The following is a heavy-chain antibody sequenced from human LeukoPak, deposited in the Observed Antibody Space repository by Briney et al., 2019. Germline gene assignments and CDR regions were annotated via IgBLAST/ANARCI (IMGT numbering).Heavy chain of an antibody. CDR1: GGSISSYY. CDR3: AGSYYYDSSGYYPDAFDI. D-gene: IGHD3-22*01. V-gene: IGHV4-59*08. Sequence: PSETLSLTCTVSGGSISSYYWSWIRQPPGEGLEWIGYIYYSGSTNYNPSLKSRVTISVDTSKNQFSLKLSSVTAADTAVYYCAGSYYYDSSGYYPDAFDIWGQGTMVTVSS. CDR2: IYYSGST. J-gene: IGHJ3*02.